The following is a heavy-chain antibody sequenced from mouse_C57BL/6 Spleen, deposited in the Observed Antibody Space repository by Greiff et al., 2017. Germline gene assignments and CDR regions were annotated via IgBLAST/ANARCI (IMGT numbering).Heavy chain of an antibody. CDR3: ARHKGDYDAAWFAY. CDR2: IWSDGST. D-gene: IGHD2-4*01. J-gene: IGHJ3*01. Sequence: QVQLKESGPGLVAPSQSLSITCTVSGFSLTSYGVHWVRQPPGKGLEWLVVIWSDGSTTYNSALKSRLSISKDNSKSQVFLKMNSLQTDDTAMYYCARHKGDYDAAWFAYWGQGTLVTVSA. CDR1: GFSLTSYG. V-gene: IGHV2-6-1*01.